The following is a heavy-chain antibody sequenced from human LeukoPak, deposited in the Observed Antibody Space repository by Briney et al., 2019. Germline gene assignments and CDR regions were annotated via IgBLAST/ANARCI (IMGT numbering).Heavy chain of an antibody. CDR1: GYTFTSYY. Sequence: ASVKVSCKASGYTFTSYYMHWVRQAPGQGLEWMGIINPSGGSASYAQKFQGRVTMTRDTSTSTVYMELSSLRSEDTAVYYCAGTGRSPYSSSWKGYNWFDPWGQGTLVTFSS. D-gene: IGHD6-13*01. V-gene: IGHV1-46*01. J-gene: IGHJ5*02. CDR2: INPSGGSA. CDR3: AGTGRSPYSSSWKGYNWFDP.